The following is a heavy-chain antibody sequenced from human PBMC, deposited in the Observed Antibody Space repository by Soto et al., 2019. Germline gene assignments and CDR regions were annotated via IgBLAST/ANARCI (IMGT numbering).Heavy chain of an antibody. D-gene: IGHD6-13*01. CDR3: TRLHGSWSGGLFDY. J-gene: IGHJ4*02. CDR2: IRSKAYGGTT. V-gene: IGHV3-49*03. Sequence: PGGSLRLSCTASGFTFGDYAMSWFRQAPGKGLEWVGFIRSKAYGGTTEYAASVKGRFTISRDDSKSIAYLQMNSLKTEDTAVYYCTRLHGSWSGGLFDYWGQGTLVTVSS. CDR1: GFTFGDYA.